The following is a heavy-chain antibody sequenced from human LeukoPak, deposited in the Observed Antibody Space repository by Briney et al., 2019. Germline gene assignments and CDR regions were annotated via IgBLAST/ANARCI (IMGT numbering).Heavy chain of an antibody. Sequence: SETLSLTCTVSGASISSSSYYWGWIRQPPGKGLECLGSIYYSGSTHYNPSLKSRVTISVDTSKNQFSLKLSYVTAEDTAVYYCARGGSSWYDYFGYWGQGTLVTDSS. J-gene: IGHJ4*02. D-gene: IGHD6-13*01. CDR1: GASISSSSYY. CDR3: ARGGSSWYDYFGY. CDR2: IYYSGST. V-gene: IGHV4-39*01.